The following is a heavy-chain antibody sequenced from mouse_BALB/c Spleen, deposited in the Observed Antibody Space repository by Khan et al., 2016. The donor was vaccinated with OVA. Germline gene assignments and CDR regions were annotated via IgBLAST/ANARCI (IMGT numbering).Heavy chain of an antibody. CDR1: GFTFSSYA. J-gene: IGHJ2*01. D-gene: IGHD6-1*01. CDR3: TEGLLLDYFDY. Sequence: EVELVESGGGLVKPGGSLKLSCAASGFTFSSYAMSLVRQTSETRLEWVASIISCGFTYYPDSVKGRFTISRDNARDILYLQMSSLRSEDTAIDYCTEGLLLDYFDYWGQGTTLTVSS. V-gene: IGHV5-6-5*01. CDR2: IISCGFT.